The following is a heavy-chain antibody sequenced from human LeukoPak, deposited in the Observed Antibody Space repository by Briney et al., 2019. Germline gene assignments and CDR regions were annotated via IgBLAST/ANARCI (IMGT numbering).Heavy chain of an antibody. CDR3: AKGGRLDSSWYGY. CDR2: ISGSGGST. D-gene: IGHD6-13*01. J-gene: IGHJ4*02. Sequence: QPGGSLRLSCAASGFTFSSYAMSWVRQAPGKGLEWVSAISGSGGSTYYADSVKGRFTISRDNSKNTLYLQMNSPRAEDTAVYYCAKGGRLDSSWYGYWGQGTLVTVSS. CDR1: GFTFSSYA. V-gene: IGHV3-23*01.